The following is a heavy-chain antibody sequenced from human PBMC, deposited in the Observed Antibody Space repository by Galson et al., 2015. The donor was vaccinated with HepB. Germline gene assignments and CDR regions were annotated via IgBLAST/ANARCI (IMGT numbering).Heavy chain of an antibody. Sequence: QSGAEVKKPGESLRISCKGSGYSFSSYWITWVRQMPGKVLEWMGRIHPGDSETYYSPSFQGHVTISADRSISTAYLQWSSLKASDTAIYYCARAFGGFDYWGQGSLVTVSS. CDR3: ARAFGGFDY. J-gene: IGHJ4*02. D-gene: IGHD3-10*01. CDR2: IHPGDSET. V-gene: IGHV5-10-1*01. CDR1: GYSFSSYW.